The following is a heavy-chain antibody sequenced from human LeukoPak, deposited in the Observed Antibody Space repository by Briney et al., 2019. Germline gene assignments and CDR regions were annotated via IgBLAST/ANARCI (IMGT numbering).Heavy chain of an antibody. Sequence: GSLRLSCVASGFTFSNYHMIWVRQAPGKGLESISSISNHGAKTYYTDSVKGRFTISRDNSQNTVGLQMNSLTAEDTAIYYCAKTIALTPTYRYGMDVWGQGTTVTVSS. D-gene: IGHD2-21*02. J-gene: IGHJ6*02. CDR2: ISNHGAKT. V-gene: IGHV3-23*01. CDR1: GFTFSNYH. CDR3: AKTIALTPTYRYGMDV.